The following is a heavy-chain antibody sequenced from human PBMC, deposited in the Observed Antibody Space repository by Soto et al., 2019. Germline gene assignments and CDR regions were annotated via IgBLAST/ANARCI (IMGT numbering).Heavy chain of an antibody. CDR2: INAGKGDT. Sequence: ASVKVSCKASGYTFTNHAIHWVRQAPGQGLEWMGWINAGKGDTKYPQRFQGRVTITRDTSKNQVSLQLDSVTPDDTAVYYCARLIGNSWLDYWGQGTLVTVSS. V-gene: IGHV1-3*01. CDR1: GYTFTNHA. D-gene: IGHD6-13*01. CDR3: ARLIGNSWLDY. J-gene: IGHJ4*02.